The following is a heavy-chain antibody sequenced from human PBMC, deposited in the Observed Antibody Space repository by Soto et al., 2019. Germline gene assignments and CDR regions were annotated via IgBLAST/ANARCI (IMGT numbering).Heavy chain of an antibody. CDR3: ARHGFHGDSVTFDY. V-gene: IGHV4-59*08. J-gene: IGHJ4*02. Sequence: SETLSLTCTVSGGSISSYDWSWIRQPPGKGLEWIGYIYYSGSTNYNPSLKSRVTISVDTSKNQFSLKLSSVTAADTAVYYCARHGFHGDSVTFDYWGQGTLVTVSS. CDR1: GGSISSYD. CDR2: IYYSGST. D-gene: IGHD4-17*01.